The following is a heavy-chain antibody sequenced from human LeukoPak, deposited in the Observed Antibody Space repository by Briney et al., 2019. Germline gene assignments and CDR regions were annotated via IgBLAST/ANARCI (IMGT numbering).Heavy chain of an antibody. CDR1: GGSFSGYY. CDR3: ARVQSRLSWFDP. J-gene: IGHJ5*02. V-gene: IGHV4-34*01. CDR2: INHSGST. Sequence: SETLSLTCAVYGGSFSGYYWTWIRQPPGKGLEWIGEINHSGSTNYNPSLKSRVTISLNTSKSQFSLKLSSVTAADPAVYYCARVQSRLSWFDPWGQGTLVTVSS.